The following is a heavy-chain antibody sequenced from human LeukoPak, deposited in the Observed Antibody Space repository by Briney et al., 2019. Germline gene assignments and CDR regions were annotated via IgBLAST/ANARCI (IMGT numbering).Heavy chain of an antibody. V-gene: IGHV3-21*01. J-gene: IGHJ5*02. CDR1: GFTFSSYS. CDR3: ARDRIRSRALDP. D-gene: IGHD3-10*01. Sequence: GGSLRLSCAASGFTFSSYSMNWVRQAPGKGLEWVSSISSSSSYIYYAESVKGRFTISRDDAKNSLYLQMNSLRAEDTAVYSCARDRIRSRALDPWGQGTLVTVSS. CDR2: ISSSSSYI.